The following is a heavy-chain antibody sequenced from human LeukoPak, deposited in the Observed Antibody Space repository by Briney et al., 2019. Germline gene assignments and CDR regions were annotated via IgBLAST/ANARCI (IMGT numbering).Heavy chain of an antibody. J-gene: IGHJ4*02. Sequence: GGSLRLSCAASGFTFSSYWMHWVRQAPGKGLVWVSRINSDGSSTSYADSVKGRFTISRDNAKDTLYLQMNSLRAEDTAVYYCAREAKGEDFDYWGQGTLVTVSS. CDR1: GFTFSSYW. CDR3: AREAKGEDFDY. V-gene: IGHV3-74*01. CDR2: INSDGSST. D-gene: IGHD3-16*01.